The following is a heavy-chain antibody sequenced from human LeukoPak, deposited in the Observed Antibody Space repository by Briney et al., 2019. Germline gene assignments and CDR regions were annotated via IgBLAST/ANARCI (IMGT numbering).Heavy chain of an antibody. D-gene: IGHD6-13*01. CDR1: GGSISSSSYY. J-gene: IGHJ1*01. V-gene: IGHV4-39*07. CDR2: IYYSGST. CDR3: ARVGSSWYEFQH. Sequence: KPSETLSLTCTVSGGSISSSSYYWGWIRQPPGKGLEWIGSIYYSGSTYYNPSLTSRVTISVDTSKNQFSLKLSSVTAADTAVYYCARVGSSWYEFQHWGQGTLVTVSS.